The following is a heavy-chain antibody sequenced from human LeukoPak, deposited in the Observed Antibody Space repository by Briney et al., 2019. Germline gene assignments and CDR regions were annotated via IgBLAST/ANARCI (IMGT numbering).Heavy chain of an antibody. V-gene: IGHV3-21*01. CDR2: ISSSSSYI. D-gene: IGHD3-9*01. CDR1: GFTFSSYS. Sequence: GGSLRLSCAASGFTFSSYSMNWVRQAPGKGLEWVSSISSSSSYIYYADSVKGRFTISRDNAKNSLYLQMNSLRAEDTAVYYCARDKLSKGLRYFDWLLSGVFYFDYWGQGTLVTVSS. J-gene: IGHJ4*02. CDR3: ARDKLSKGLRYFDWLLSGVFYFDY.